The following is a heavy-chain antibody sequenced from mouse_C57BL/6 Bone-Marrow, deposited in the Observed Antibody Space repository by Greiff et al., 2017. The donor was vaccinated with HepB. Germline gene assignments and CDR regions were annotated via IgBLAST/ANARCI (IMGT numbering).Heavy chain of an antibody. CDR1: GFNIKDYY. J-gene: IGHJ3*01. V-gene: IGHV14-1*01. CDR3: TPLLLPPFAY. CDR2: IEPEDGDT. Sequence: VQLQQSGAELVRPGASVKLSCTASGFNIKDYYMHWVKQRPEQGLEWIGRIEPEDGDTEYAPKFQGKATMTADTSSTTAYLQLSSLTSEDTAVYYCTPLLLPPFAYWGQGTLVTVSA. D-gene: IGHD1-1*01.